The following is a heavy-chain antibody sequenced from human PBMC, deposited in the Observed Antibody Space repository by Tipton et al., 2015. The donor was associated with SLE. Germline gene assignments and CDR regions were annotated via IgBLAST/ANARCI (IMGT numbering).Heavy chain of an antibody. CDR1: GGSISSSY. Sequence: TLSLTCSVSGGSISSSYWTWIRQPPGKGLEWIGYIHNSGTNSYNPSLKSRVTMTIDTSKNQFSLELRSVTAADTAGYYCARHIDCINHGCYSPWFVPWGQGTLVTVSS. D-gene: IGHD1-26*01. J-gene: IGHJ5*02. V-gene: IGHV4-59*03. CDR3: ARHIDCINHGCYSPWFVP. CDR2: IHNSGTN.